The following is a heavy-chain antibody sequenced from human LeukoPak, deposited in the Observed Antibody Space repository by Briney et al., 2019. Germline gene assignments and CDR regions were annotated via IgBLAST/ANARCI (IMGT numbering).Heavy chain of an antibody. CDR2: IYTSGIT. V-gene: IGHV4-4*07. CDR1: GGSISSYY. J-gene: IGHJ4*02. Sequence: SEALSLTCTVSGGSISSYYWSWIRQPAGKGLEWIGRIYTSGITNYNPSLKSRVTMTVDTSKNQFSLKLSSVTAADTAVYYCARATYSSGSDSLWGQGTLVTVSS. D-gene: IGHD6-19*01. CDR3: ARATYSSGSDSL.